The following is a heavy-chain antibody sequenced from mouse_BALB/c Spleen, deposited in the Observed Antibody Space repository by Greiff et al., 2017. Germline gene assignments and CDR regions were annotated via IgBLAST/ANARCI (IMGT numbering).Heavy chain of an antibody. J-gene: IGHJ4*01. CDR1: GFTFSSYA. V-gene: IGHV5-9-3*01. Sequence: EVKVVESGGGLVKPGGSLKLSCAASGFTFSSYAMSWVRQTPEKRLEWVATISSGGSYTYYPDSVKGRFTISRDNAKNTLYLQMSSLRSEDTAMYYCARLTGTGAMDYWGQGTSVTVSS. CDR3: ARLTGTGAMDY. CDR2: ISSGGSYT. D-gene: IGHD4-1*01.